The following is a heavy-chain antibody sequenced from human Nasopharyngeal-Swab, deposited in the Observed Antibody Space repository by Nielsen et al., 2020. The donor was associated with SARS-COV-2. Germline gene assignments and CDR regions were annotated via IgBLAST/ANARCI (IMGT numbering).Heavy chain of an antibody. CDR3: AKIQGYFYGMDV. J-gene: IGHJ6*02. Sequence: SLKISCAASGFTFDDYAMHWVRQAPGKGLEWVSGISWNSGSIGYADSVKGRFTISRDNAKNSLYLQMNSLRAEDTALYYCAKIQGYFYGMDVWGQGATGNGSS. CDR1: GFTFDDYA. V-gene: IGHV3-9*01. CDR2: ISWNSGSI.